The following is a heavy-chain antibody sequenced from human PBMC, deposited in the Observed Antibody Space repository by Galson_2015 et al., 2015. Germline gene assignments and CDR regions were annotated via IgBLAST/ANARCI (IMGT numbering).Heavy chain of an antibody. CDR3: ARAYSESFKAYSY. CDR2: ISTSSIV. Sequence: SLRLSCAASGFTFSSYSMNWVRQAPGKGLEWVSYISTSSIVYYADSVKGRFTIFRDNAKNSLSLQMNSLRDEDTAVYYCARAYSESFKAYSYWGQGTLVTVSS. CDR1: GFTFSSYS. V-gene: IGHV3-48*02. J-gene: IGHJ4*02. D-gene: IGHD1-26*01.